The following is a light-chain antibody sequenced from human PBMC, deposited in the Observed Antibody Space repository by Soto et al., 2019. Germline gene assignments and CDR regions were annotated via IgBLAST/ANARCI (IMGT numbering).Light chain of an antibody. CDR1: QSILYSSNNKNQ. Sequence: DIVMTQSPESLAVSLGERATINCKYSQSILYSSNNKNQLAWYQQKPGQPPKLLIYWASTRESGVPDRFSGSESGTDFTLTISSLQAEDVAVYYCQQYNSPPYTFGQGTKLEI. CDR2: WAS. V-gene: IGKV4-1*01. CDR3: QQYNSPPYT. J-gene: IGKJ2*01.